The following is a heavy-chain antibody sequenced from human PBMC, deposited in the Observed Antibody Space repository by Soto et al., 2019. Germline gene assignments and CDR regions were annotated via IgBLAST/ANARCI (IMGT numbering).Heavy chain of an antibody. CDR1: GYTFTSYA. D-gene: IGHD2-8*01. J-gene: IGHJ6*02. V-gene: IGHV1-3*01. Sequence: ASVKVSCKASGYTFTSYAMHWVRQAPGQRLEGMGWINAGNGNTKYSQKFQGRVTITRDTSASTAYMELSSLRSEDTAVYYCARGLNKMVYAISNYYYGMDVWGQGTTVTVSS. CDR3: ARGLNKMVYAISNYYYGMDV. CDR2: INAGNGNT.